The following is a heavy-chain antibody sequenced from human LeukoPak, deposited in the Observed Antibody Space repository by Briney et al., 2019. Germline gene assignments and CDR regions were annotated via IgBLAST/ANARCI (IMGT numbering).Heavy chain of an antibody. D-gene: IGHD1-1*01. V-gene: IGHV1-18*01. CDR1: GYNFSAYG. CDR2: VTSDNRDT. CDR3: ARGSHEYWNDY. Sequence: ASVKVSCRASGYNFSAYGMTWVRQAPGQGLERMGWVTSDNRDTKYAPKFQGRVNMTTDMSSTTAYMELRSLRSDDTAVYCCARGSHEYWNDYWGQGTLVTVSS. J-gene: IGHJ4*02.